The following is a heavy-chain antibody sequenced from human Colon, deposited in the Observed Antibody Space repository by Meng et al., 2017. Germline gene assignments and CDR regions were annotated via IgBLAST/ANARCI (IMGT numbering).Heavy chain of an antibody. D-gene: IGHD3-10*01. V-gene: IGHV6-1*01. CDR2: TYYRSEWQN. CDR3: TTWYGEY. Sequence: VTLRQSVPGLVKPSQTLPLTCAISGDSVSSNRALWHWVRQSPSRGLEWLGQTYYRSEWQNHYGVSVKSRITINADTSRNHFSLHLNSVTPEDTAVYYCTTWYGEYWGQGTLVTVSS. CDR1: GDSVSSNRAL. J-gene: IGHJ4*02.